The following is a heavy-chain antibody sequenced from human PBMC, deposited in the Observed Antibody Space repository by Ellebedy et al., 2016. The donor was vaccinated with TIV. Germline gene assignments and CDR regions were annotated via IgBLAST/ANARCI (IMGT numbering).Heavy chain of an antibody. CDR2: INPNSGGT. V-gene: IGHV1-2*02. J-gene: IGHJ3*02. CDR3: ARDYYDSSGYYLHAFDI. D-gene: IGHD3-22*01. Sequence: AASVKVSCKASGYTFTGYYMHWVRQAPGQGLEWMGWINPNSGGTNYAQKFQGRVTMTRDTSISTAYMGLSRLRSDDTAVYYCARDYYDSSGYYLHAFDIWGQGTMVTVSS. CDR1: GYTFTGYY.